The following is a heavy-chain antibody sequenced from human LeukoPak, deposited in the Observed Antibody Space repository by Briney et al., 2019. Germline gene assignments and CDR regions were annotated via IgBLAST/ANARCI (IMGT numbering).Heavy chain of an antibody. Sequence: GGSLRLSCAASGFTFSSYSMNWVRQAPGKVLEWVSSISSSSSYIYYADSVKGRFTISRDNAKNSLYLQMNSLRAEDTAVYYCARGTVAGTFTAGYWGQGTLVTVSS. CDR1: GFTFSSYS. CDR3: ARGTVAGTFTAGY. CDR2: ISSSSSYI. J-gene: IGHJ4*02. D-gene: IGHD6-19*01. V-gene: IGHV3-21*01.